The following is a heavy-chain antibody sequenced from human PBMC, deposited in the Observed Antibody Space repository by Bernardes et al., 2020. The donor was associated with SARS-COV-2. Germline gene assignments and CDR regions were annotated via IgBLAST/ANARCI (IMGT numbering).Heavy chain of an antibody. V-gene: IGHV3-74*01. CDR3: ARVGNYDKSGYYAYFEY. CDR2: IDTDGSVI. Sequence: GGSLRLSRAASGFTFSSYWMHWVRQAPGKGLMWVSRIDTDGSVITYADSGKGRFTISRDNTKNTLLLQMNTLRSEDTDVYYCARVGNYDKSGYYAYFEYWCQRDSVSDSS. D-gene: IGHD3-22*01. J-gene: IGHJ4*02. CDR1: GFTFSSYW.